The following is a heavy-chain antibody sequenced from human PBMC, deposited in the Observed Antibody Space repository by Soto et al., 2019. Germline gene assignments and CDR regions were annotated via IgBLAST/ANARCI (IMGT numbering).Heavy chain of an antibody. D-gene: IGHD2-15*01. CDR1: GYTFTSYA. CDR2: INAGNGNI. J-gene: IGHJ4*02. CDR3: ARGRLGYCSGGSCFHFDY. Sequence: QVQLVQSGAEVKKPGASVKVSCKASGYTFTSYAMHWVRQAPGQRLEWMGWINAGNGNIKYSQKFQGRVTITRDTSASTAYMELSSLRSEDTAVYYCARGRLGYCSGGSCFHFDYWGQGTLVTVSS. V-gene: IGHV1-3*01.